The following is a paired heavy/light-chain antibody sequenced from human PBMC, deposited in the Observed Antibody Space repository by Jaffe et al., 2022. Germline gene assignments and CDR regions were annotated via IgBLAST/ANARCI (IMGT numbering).Heavy chain of an antibody. CDR2: IRREASGGTT. CDR3: VRGGGGIFAFDY. V-gene: IGHV3-49*03. Sequence: EVQLVESGGGLVQPGRSLRLSCTASGFTFGDSAMNWFRQAPGKGLEWVGIIRREASGGTTDYAASVKGRFIISRDDSKSIAYLQMNSLKTEDTAVYYCVRGGGGIFAFDYWGQGTLVTVSS. D-gene: IGHD6-25*01. J-gene: IGHJ4*02. CDR1: GFTFGDSA.
Light chain of an antibody. CDR3: LLYCGAAELWV. Sequence: QTVVIQEPSLTVSPGGTVTLTCASSSGAVTSGHYPNWFQQKPGQVPRALIYSTNNKHSWTPVRFSGSLLGGKAALTLSGVQPEDEADYYCLLYCGAAELWVFGGGTKLTVL. CDR2: STN. J-gene: IGLJ3*02. V-gene: IGLV7-43*01. CDR1: SGAVTSGHY.